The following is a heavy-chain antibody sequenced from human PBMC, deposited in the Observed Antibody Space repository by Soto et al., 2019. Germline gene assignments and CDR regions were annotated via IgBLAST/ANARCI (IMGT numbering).Heavy chain of an antibody. CDR3: AAARITMVRGVIILGSGMDV. D-gene: IGHD3-10*01. CDR2: IVVGSGNT. CDR1: RFTFTSSA. Sequence: ASVKVSCKASRFTFTSSAVQWVRQARGQRLEWIGWIVVGSGNTNYAQKFQERVTITRDMSTSTAYMELSSLRSEDTAVYYCAAARITMVRGVIILGSGMDVWGQGTTVTVSS. V-gene: IGHV1-58*01. J-gene: IGHJ6*02.